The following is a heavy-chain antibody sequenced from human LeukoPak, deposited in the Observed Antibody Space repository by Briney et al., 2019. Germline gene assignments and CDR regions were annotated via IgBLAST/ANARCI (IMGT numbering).Heavy chain of an antibody. Sequence: GGSLRLSCAASGFTFSSYSMNWVRQAPGMGLEWVSSISSSSSYIYYADSVKGRFTISRDNAKNSLYLQMNSLRAEDTAVYYCARGRGYCSSTSCQNWFDPWGQGTLVTVSS. V-gene: IGHV3-21*01. D-gene: IGHD2-2*01. CDR3: ARGRGYCSSTSCQNWFDP. CDR1: GFTFSSYS. CDR2: ISSSSSYI. J-gene: IGHJ5*02.